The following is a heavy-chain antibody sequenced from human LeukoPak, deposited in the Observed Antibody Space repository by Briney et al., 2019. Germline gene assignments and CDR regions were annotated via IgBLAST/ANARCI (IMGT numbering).Heavy chain of an antibody. D-gene: IGHD2-15*01. CDR3: TRDILSGGSPTPPFDY. CDR1: GFTFGDYA. Sequence: GGSLRLSCTTSGFTFGDYAMSWFRQAPGKGLEWLGFIRSKAYGGTAEYAASVKGRFSISREDSKSIAYLQMNSLKTEDTAVYYCTRDILSGGSPTPPFDYWGQGTLVTVSS. J-gene: IGHJ4*02. V-gene: IGHV3-49*03. CDR2: IRSKAYGGTA.